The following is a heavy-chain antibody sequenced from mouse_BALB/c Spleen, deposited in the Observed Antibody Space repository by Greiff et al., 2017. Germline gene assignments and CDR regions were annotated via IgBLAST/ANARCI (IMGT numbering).Heavy chain of an antibody. Sequence: QVQLQQSGPGLVQPSQSLSITCTVSGFSLTSYGVHWVRQPPGKGLEWLGMIWGGGSSDYNSALKSRLSISKDNSKSQVFLKMNSLQTDDTAMYYCARKGDYYGSAWFAYWGQGTLVTVSA. CDR1: GFSLTSYG. V-gene: IGHV2-4*02. D-gene: IGHD1-1*01. CDR2: IWGGGSS. J-gene: IGHJ3*01. CDR3: ARKGDYYGSAWFAY.